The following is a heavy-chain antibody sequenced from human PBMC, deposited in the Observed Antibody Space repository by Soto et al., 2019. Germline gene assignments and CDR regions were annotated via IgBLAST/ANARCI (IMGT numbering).Heavy chain of an antibody. CDR3: IRDRRIYYSDPHDEFVASDYEL. V-gene: IGHV1-69*01. D-gene: IGHD3-22*01. J-gene: IGHJ3*01. CDR2: FIPIFRTI. CDR1: GGIFGSHG. Sequence: QVQLIQSEAEVKKPGSSVRVSCTASGGIFGSHGFSWVRQAPGQRLEWVGGFIPIFRTITYTEKFQARVRIAADESTNTVYLDLSSLTSEDTAVYYCIRDRRIYYSDPHDEFVASDYELWGQGTMVSVSS.